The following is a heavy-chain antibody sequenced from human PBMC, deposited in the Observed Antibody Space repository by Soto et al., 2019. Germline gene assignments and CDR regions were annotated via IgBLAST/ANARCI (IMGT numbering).Heavy chain of an antibody. Sequence: VKVSCKASGGTFSSYAISWVRQAPGQGLEWMGGIIPIFGTANYAQKFQGRVTITADESTSTAYMELSSLRSEDTAVYYCAREHSGFRAFDIWGQGTMVTVSS. CDR3: AREHSGFRAFDI. D-gene: IGHD6-19*01. CDR2: IIPIFGTA. CDR1: GGTFSSYA. J-gene: IGHJ3*02. V-gene: IGHV1-69*01.